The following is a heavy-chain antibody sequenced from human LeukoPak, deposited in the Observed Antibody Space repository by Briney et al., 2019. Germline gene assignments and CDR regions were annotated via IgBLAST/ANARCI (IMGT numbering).Heavy chain of an antibody. V-gene: IGHV3-21*01. Sequence: GGSLRLSCAASGFTLSTYSMNWVRQAPGKGLEWVSSISSSSSYIYYADSLKGRFTISRDSAKNSLYLQMNSLRAEDTAVYYCARGGYSGYTFDYWGQGTLVTVSS. CDR3: ARGGYSGYTFDY. CDR2: ISSSSSYI. D-gene: IGHD5-12*01. CDR1: GFTLSTYS. J-gene: IGHJ4*02.